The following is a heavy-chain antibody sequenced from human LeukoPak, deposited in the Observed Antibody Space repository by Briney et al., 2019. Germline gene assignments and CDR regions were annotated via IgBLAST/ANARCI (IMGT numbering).Heavy chain of an antibody. CDR2: TYHSGST. CDR3: ASLVGYGSTITNWFDP. CDR1: GYSISSGYY. J-gene: IGHJ5*02. Sequence: SETLSLTCAVSGYSISSGYYWGWIRQPPGKGLEWIGSTYHSGSTYYNPSLKSRVTISVDTSKNQFSLKLSSVTAADTAVYYCASLVGYGSTITNWFDPWGQGTLVTVSS. D-gene: IGHD2-8*02. V-gene: IGHV4-38-2*01.